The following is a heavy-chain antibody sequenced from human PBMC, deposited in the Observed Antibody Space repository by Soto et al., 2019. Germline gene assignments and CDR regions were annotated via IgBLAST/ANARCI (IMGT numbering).Heavy chain of an antibody. V-gene: IGHV1-69*02. D-gene: IGHD2-15*01. CDR1: GGNFNSYT. J-gene: IGHJ4*02. Sequence: QVQLVQSGSEVEKPGSSVKVSCQASGGNFNSYTISWVRQAPGQGLEWMGRIIPLLDMSNYAQKFQGRVTLTADESTRSAYMELNSLRSEATAVYYGAVLLHHFNSWGQGTLVTVSS. CDR2: IIPLLDMS. CDR3: AVLLHHFNS.